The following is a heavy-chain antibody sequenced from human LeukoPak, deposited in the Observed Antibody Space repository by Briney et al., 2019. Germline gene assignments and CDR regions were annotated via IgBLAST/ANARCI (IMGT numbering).Heavy chain of an antibody. CDR3: AREEMPGKFDY. Sequence: SETLSLTCTVSGGSISSGSYYWSWIRQPAGKGLEWIGRIYTSGSTNYNPSLKSRVTISVDKSKNQFSLKLRSVTAADTAVYYCAREEMPGKFDYWGQGTLVTVSS. J-gene: IGHJ4*02. V-gene: IGHV4-61*02. D-gene: IGHD1-26*01. CDR2: IYTSGST. CDR1: GGSISSGSYY.